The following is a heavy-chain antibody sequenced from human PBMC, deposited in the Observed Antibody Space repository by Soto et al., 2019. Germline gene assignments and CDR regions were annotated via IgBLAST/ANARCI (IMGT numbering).Heavy chain of an antibody. J-gene: IGHJ4*02. V-gene: IGHV3-74*01. CDR3: VRDQDTYVQAVYTL. CDR2: INTDGSDT. Sequence: PGGSLRLSCETSGFTFSTFWMHWVRQTPGKGLVWVSRINTDGSDTSYTDSVKGRFTISRDTAKNTLYLQMNTLRGEDTGIYFCVRDQDTYVQAVYTLWGGGT. D-gene: IGHD2-8*01. CDR1: GFTFSTFW.